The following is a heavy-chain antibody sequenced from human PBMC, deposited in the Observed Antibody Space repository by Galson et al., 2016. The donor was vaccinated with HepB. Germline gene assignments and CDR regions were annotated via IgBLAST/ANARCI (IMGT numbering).Heavy chain of an antibody. D-gene: IGHD4-17*01. V-gene: IGHV3-7*03. CDR3: AKGLTTVTTEVDY. CDR2: IKQDGSEK. J-gene: IGHJ4*02. Sequence: SLRLSCAASGFIFSTYWMSWVRQAPGKGLEWVANIKQDGSEKYYVDSVKGRFTISRDNFKNMLYLQMNSLRAEDTAVYYCAKGLTTVTTEVDYWGQGTLV. CDR1: GFIFSTYW.